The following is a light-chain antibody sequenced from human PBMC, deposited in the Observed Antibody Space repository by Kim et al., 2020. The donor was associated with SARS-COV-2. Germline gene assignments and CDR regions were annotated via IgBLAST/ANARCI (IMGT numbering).Light chain of an antibody. CDR2: GAS. V-gene: IGKV3-15*01. CDR1: QSVSSN. CDR3: QQYDDWPPVT. Sequence: EIVMTQSPATLFVSPGERVTLSCRASQSVSSNVAWYQQKPGQTPRLLIYGASTRAIGIPARFSGSGSGTEFTLTISSLQSGDFAVYYCQQYDDWPPVTFGQGTRLEIK. J-gene: IGKJ5*01.